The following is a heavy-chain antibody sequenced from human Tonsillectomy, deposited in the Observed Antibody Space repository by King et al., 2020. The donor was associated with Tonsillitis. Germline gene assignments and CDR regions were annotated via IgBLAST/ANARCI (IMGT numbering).Heavy chain of an antibody. Sequence: VQLVESGGGLVQPGGSLRLSCAASGFTFRNYNMNWVRQAPGKGLEWLSYISGSSSTIYYADSVKGRCTISRDNAKNSLYLQMNSRRNEDTAVYYCARVTSSSWSINWFDPWGKGTLVTVSS. J-gene: IGHJ5*02. V-gene: IGHV3-48*02. D-gene: IGHD6-13*01. CDR3: ARVTSSSWSINWFDP. CDR2: ISGSSSTI. CDR1: GFTFRNYN.